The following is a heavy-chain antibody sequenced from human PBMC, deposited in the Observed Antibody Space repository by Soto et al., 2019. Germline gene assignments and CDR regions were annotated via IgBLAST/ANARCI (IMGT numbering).Heavy chain of an antibody. D-gene: IGHD4-4*01. CDR2: IGTSGKTI. CDR3: ARDPAIYSGKFDYGLDV. V-gene: IGHV3-48*03. Sequence: EVQLVESGGGLVQAGGSLRLFCAVSGFTFSSYEMNWVRQAPGKGLEWVSYIGTSGKTIYCADSVRGRFTISRDNAKNSLYLQMNSLRAEDTAVYFCARDPAIYSGKFDYGLDVWGRGTTVTVSS. J-gene: IGHJ6*02. CDR1: GFTFSSYE.